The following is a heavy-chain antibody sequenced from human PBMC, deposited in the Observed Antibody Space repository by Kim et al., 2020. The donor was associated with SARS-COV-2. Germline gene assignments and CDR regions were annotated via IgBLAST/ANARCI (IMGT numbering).Heavy chain of an antibody. Sequence: SQKFEDRVTITRDTSASTAYMELSSLRSEDTAVYYCARDGSSWYRGGFDYWGQGPLVTVSS. D-gene: IGHD6-13*01. CDR3: ARDGSSWYRGGFDY. J-gene: IGHJ4*02. V-gene: IGHV1-3*01.